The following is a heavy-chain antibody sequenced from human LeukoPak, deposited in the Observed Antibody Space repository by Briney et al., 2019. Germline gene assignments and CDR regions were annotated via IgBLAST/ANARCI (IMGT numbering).Heavy chain of an antibody. CDR1: GYSISSGYY. CDR3: ARGEVVVVPAAIRFDP. J-gene: IGHJ5*02. D-gene: IGHD2-2*01. Sequence: KPSETLSLTCAVSGYSISSGYYWGWIRQPPRRGLEWIGSIYHSGSTYYNPSLKSRVTISVDTSKNQFSLKLSSVTAADTAVYYCARGEVVVVPAAIRFDPWGQGTLVTVSS. V-gene: IGHV4-38-2*01. CDR2: IYHSGST.